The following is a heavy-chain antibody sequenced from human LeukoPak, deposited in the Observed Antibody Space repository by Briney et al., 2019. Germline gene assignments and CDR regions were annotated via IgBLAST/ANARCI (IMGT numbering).Heavy chain of an antibody. V-gene: IGHV3-30*04. J-gene: IGHJ4*02. CDR3: ARVAGIVGAHGY. CDR1: GFTFSSYA. Sequence: GGSLRLSCAASGFTFSSYAMHWVRQAPAKGLEWVAVISYDASNQYHADSVKGRFTISRDNAKNSLYLQMNSLRAEDTAVYYCARVAGIVGAHGYWGQGTLVTVSS. CDR2: ISYDASNQ. D-gene: IGHD1-26*01.